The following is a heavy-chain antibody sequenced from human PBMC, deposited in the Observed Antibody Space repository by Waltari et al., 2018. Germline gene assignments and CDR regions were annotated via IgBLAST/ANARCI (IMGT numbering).Heavy chain of an antibody. CDR3: VRDLHYCSRNNCYFDY. CDR2: IYYFQYSGRT. Sequence: QLQLQESGPGLKPSETLSLSCTVSGDSISSTSYNWGWIRQPPGKGLEWIGSIYYFQYSGRTYYNPSLKSRVTISVDTSKNQFSLKLNSVTAADTAVYYCVRDLHYCSRNNCYFDYWGQGTLVTVSS. V-gene: IGHV4-39*07. D-gene: IGHD2-2*01. CDR1: GDSISSTSYN. J-gene: IGHJ4*02.